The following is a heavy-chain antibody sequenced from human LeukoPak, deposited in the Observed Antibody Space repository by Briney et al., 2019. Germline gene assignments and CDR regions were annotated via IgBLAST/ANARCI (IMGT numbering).Heavy chain of an antibody. CDR1: GGSISSYY. D-gene: IGHD7-27*01. CDR2: IYTSGST. J-gene: IGHJ6*03. Sequence: SETLSPTCTVSGGSISSYYWSWIRQPPGKGLEWIGYIYTSGSTNYNPSLKSRVTISVDTSKNQFSLKLSSVTAADTAVYYCARTGKDYYYYYMDVWGKGTTVTVSS. CDR3: ARTGKDYYYYYMDV. V-gene: IGHV4-4*09.